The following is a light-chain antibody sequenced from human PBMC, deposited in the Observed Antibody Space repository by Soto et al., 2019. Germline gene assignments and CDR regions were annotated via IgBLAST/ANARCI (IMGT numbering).Light chain of an antibody. Sequence: DIKMTQSPSSLSASVGDRVTITCRASESISRHLNWYQQKPGKAPKLLIYAASSLQNGVPSRFSGSGSGTDFTLTISNLQPEDFATYYCQQSYSTLSITFGQGTRLEIK. CDR3: QQSYSTLSIT. V-gene: IGKV1-39*01. CDR1: ESISRH. J-gene: IGKJ5*01. CDR2: AAS.